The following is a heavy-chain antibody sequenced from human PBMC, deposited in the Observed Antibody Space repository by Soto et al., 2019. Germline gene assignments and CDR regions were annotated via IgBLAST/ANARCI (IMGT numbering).Heavy chain of an antibody. Sequence: QVQLQESGPGLVKPSQTLSLTCTVSGGSISSGGYYWSWIRQHPGKGLEWIGYLHYSGSTNYNPSLKSRVTVAVHTSKNHSYLKLSSVTAADTAVYYCARARWYFDLWGRGTLVTVSS. CDR1: GGSISSGGYY. CDR3: ARARWYFDL. CDR2: LHYSGST. V-gene: IGHV4-31*03. J-gene: IGHJ2*01.